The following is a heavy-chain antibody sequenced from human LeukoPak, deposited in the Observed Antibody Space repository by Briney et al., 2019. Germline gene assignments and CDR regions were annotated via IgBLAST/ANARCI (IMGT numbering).Heavy chain of an antibody. CDR2: IYYSGST. J-gene: IGHJ3*02. V-gene: IGHV4-31*03. CDR1: GGSISSGGYY. CDR3: ARGRSIVDAFDI. Sequence: SETLSLTCTVSGGSISSGGYYWSWIRQHPGKGLEWIGYIYYSGSTYYNPSLKSRVTISVDTSKNQFSLKLSSVTAADTAVYYCARGRSIVDAFDIWGQGTMVTVSS. D-gene: IGHD2-15*01.